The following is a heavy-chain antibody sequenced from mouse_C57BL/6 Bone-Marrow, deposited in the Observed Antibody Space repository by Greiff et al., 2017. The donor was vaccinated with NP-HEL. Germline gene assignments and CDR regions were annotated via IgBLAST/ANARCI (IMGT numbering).Heavy chain of an antibody. CDR2: INPNYGTT. CDR3: ASLIYYYGSSYENFDY. V-gene: IGHV1-39*01. CDR1: GYSFTDYN. Sequence: VQLKESGPELVKPGASVKISCKASGYSFTDYNMNWVKQSNGKSLEWIGVINPNYGTTSYNQKFKGKATLTVDQSSSTAYMQLNSLTSEDSAVYYGASLIYYYGSSYENFDYWGQGTTLTVSS. D-gene: IGHD1-1*01. J-gene: IGHJ2*01.